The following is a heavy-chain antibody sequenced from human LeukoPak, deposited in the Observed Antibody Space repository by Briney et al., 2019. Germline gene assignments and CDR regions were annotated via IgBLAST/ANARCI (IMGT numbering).Heavy chain of an antibody. Sequence: PSETLSLTCTVSGGSISSSSYYWGWIRQPPGKGLEWIGSIYYSGSTYYNPSLKSRVTISVDTSKNQFSLKLSSVTAADTAVYYCARATTVANPAYWGQGTLVTVSP. J-gene: IGHJ4*02. CDR2: IYYSGST. CDR3: ARATTVANPAY. V-gene: IGHV4-39*01. D-gene: IGHD4-17*01. CDR1: GGSISSSSYY.